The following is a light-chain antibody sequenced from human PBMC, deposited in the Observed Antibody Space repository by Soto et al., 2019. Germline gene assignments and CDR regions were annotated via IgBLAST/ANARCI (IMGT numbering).Light chain of an antibody. J-gene: IGKJ1*01. Sequence: EIVVTPQPDSIPFSLGYGTRINSDSPPDVFSRSNNKHYLAWYQQKPGQAPRLLIYWASSRDSGIRDRFSASGSGTDFTLTITSLQAEDVAVYYCQQYDGAPWTFGQGTKVDI. CDR3: QQYDGAPWT. V-gene: IGKV4-1*01. CDR2: WAS. CDR1: PDVFSRSNNKHY.